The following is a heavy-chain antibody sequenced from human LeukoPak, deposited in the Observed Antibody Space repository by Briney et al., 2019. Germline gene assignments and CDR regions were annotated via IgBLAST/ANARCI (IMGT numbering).Heavy chain of an antibody. J-gene: IGHJ4*02. CDR2: IKQDGSEK. CDR1: GFTFSSYW. V-gene: IGHV3-7*03. CDR3: VRDSHFYDTLTGYYY. Sequence: GGSLRLSCAASGFTFSSYWMSWVRQAPGRGLEWVANIKQDGSEKTYVDSVEGRFTISRDNAKKSLYLQMNSLRAEDTAVCYCVRDSHFYDTLTGYYYWGQGTLVTVSS. D-gene: IGHD3-9*01.